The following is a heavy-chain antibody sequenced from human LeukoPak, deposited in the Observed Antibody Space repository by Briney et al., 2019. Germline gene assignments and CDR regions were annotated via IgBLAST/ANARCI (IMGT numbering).Heavy chain of an antibody. Sequence: GSLRLSCAASGFTFSSYEMNWVRQAPGKGLEWVSYISSSGSTIYYADSVKGRFTISRDNAKNSLYLQMNSLRAEDTAVYYCARGGDTMVVRYWGQGTLVTVSS. CDR2: ISSSGSTI. J-gene: IGHJ4*02. D-gene: IGHD4-23*01. CDR1: GFTFSSYE. V-gene: IGHV3-48*03. CDR3: ARGGDTMVVRY.